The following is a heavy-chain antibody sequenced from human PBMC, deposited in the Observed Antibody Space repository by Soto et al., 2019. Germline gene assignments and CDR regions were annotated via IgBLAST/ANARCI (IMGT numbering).Heavy chain of an antibody. CDR3: ARGVTAGVDY. D-gene: IGHD1-26*01. Sequence: ASVKVSCKASGYSFTGLDINWVRQTTGQGLEWMGWMEPSSGRTGYAQKFQGRVTMTRDTSINTAYMVLSSLTSDDTAFYYCARGVTAGVDYWGQGTLVTVSS. CDR1: GYSFTGLD. J-gene: IGHJ4*02. V-gene: IGHV1-8*01. CDR2: MEPSSGRT.